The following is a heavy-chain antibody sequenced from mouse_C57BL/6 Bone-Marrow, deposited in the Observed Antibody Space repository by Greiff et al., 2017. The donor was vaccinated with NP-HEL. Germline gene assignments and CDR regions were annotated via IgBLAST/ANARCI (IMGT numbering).Heavy chain of an antibody. Sequence: EVQLQQSGAELVRPGASVKLSCTASGFNIKDDYMHWVKQRPEQGLEWIGWIDPENGDTEYASKFQGKATITADTSSNTAYLQLSSLTSEDTAVYYCTTPMVTTKGGPLDYWGQGTTLTVSS. CDR1: GFNIKDDY. CDR3: TTPMVTTKGGPLDY. J-gene: IGHJ2*01. D-gene: IGHD2-2*01. CDR2: IDPENGDT. V-gene: IGHV14-4*01.